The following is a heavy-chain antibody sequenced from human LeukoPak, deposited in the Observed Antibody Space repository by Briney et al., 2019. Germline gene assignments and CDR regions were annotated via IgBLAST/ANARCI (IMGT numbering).Heavy chain of an antibody. CDR3: ARDEYRSRWLHP. D-gene: IGHD5-24*01. CDR1: GFTFSSYW. V-gene: IGHV3-7*01. Sequence: PGGSLRLSCAPSGFTFSSYWMSWVRLAPGRGLEWGAHIKGDGSEKWYADSVKGRFTISRDNAQNSVHLQVNSLRAEDTAVYHCARDEYRSRWLHPWGQGTLVTVTS. J-gene: IGHJ5*02. CDR2: IKGDGSEK.